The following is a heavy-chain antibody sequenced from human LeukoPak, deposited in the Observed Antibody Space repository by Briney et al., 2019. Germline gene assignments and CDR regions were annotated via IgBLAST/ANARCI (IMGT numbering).Heavy chain of an antibody. CDR1: GFTFSSYA. Sequence: GGSLRLSCVASGFTFSSYAMSWVRQAPGKGLEWVSTISGSGDTTYYADSVKGRFTISRDNSKNSLYLQMNSVRGEDTALFLCAELVGGPAFDPWGQGTGVP. J-gene: IGHJ3*01. V-gene: IGHV3-23*01. CDR3: AELVGGPAFDP. D-gene: IGHD2-2*01. CDR2: ISGSGDTT.